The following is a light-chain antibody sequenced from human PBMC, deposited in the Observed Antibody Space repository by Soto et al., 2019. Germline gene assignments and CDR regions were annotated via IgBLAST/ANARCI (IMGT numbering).Light chain of an antibody. CDR1: QTISSNY. CDR2: GAS. J-gene: IGKJ3*01. V-gene: IGKV3-20*01. Sequence: ELVLTQSPGTLSLSAGERATLSCRASQTISSNYVAWYQQKPGQAPRLLIFGASYRATGIPYRFSGSGSGKDFNITISRLELEEFAFYYCQQYRSSTPEFTFGPGTKVDIK. CDR3: QQYRSSTPEFT.